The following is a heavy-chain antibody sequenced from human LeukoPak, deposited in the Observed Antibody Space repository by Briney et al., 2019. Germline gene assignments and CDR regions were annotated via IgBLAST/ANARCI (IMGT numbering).Heavy chain of an antibody. D-gene: IGHD4-23*01. Sequence: EGSLRLSCAASGFTFTNHGFHWVRQAPGKGLEWVALIWYDGSKKVYVDSVKGRFTISRDDPKNTLYLQMNSLRDEDTAVYYCARDLGNFDRGGSYFDYWGQGTLVTVSS. J-gene: IGHJ4*02. CDR1: GFTFTNHG. CDR2: IWYDGSKK. CDR3: ARDLGNFDRGGSYFDY. V-gene: IGHV3-33*01.